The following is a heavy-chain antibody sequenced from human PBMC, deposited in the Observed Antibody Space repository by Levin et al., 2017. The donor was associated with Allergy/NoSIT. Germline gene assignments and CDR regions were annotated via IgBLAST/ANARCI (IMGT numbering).Heavy chain of an antibody. V-gene: IGHV1-69*13. CDR2: IIPVFGTP. CDR3: AREEGSSGYFDS. D-gene: IGHD3-22*01. Sequence: SVKVSCKASGGSFSSFAVTWVRQAPGQGLEYMGGIIPVFGTPNYAQKLRGRVTITADASTTTAYMELSSLRSDDTAVYYCAREEGSSGYFDSWGQGVLVTVSS. J-gene: IGHJ4*02. CDR1: GGSFSSFA.